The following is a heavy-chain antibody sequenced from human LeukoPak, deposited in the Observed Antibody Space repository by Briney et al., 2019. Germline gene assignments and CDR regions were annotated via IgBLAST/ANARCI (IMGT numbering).Heavy chain of an antibody. Sequence: SETLSLTCTVYGGSFSGHYWTWIRRPPGKGLEWIGEINRGGSTSYNPSLKSRVTISIDTSKKQFSLKLNSVTAADTGVYYCARGYDSGSYYQFWGQGTLVTVSS. J-gene: IGHJ1*01. CDR2: INRGGST. D-gene: IGHD3-10*01. CDR1: GGSFSGHY. CDR3: ARGYDSGSYYQF. V-gene: IGHV4-34*01.